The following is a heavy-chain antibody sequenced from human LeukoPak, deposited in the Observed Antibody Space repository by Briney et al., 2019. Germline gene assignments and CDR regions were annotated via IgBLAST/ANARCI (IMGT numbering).Heavy chain of an antibody. V-gene: IGHV3-48*01. CDR3: ARAWDVVVVPAAIDY. Sequence: PGGSLRLSCAASGFTFSSYSMNWVRQAPGKGLEWVSYISSSSSAIYYVDSVKGRFTISRDNAKNSLYLQMNSLRAEDTAVYYCARAWDVVVVPAAIDYWGQGTLVTVSS. D-gene: IGHD2-2*01. CDR2: ISSSSSAI. J-gene: IGHJ4*02. CDR1: GFTFSSYS.